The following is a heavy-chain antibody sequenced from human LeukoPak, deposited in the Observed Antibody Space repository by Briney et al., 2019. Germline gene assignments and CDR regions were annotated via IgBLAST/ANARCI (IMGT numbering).Heavy chain of an antibody. CDR1: GGSISSYY. CDR3: ARGNMGYSGFPKYYYYYYMDV. V-gene: IGHV4-4*09. D-gene: IGHD5-12*01. J-gene: IGHJ6*03. Sequence: PSETLSLTCTVSGGSISSYYWSWIRQPPGKGLEWIGYIYTSGSTNYNPSLKSRVTISVDTSKNQFSLKLSSVTAADTAVYYCARGNMGYSGFPKYYYYYYMDVWGKGTTVTVSS. CDR2: IYTSGST.